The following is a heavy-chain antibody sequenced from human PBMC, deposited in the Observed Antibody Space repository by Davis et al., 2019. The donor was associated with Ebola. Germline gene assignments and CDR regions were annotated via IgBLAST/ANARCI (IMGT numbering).Heavy chain of an antibody. Sequence: GESLKISCAASGFTFSTYAMTWVRQAPGKGLEWVSSISGNTAYTNYADSVKGRFTISRDNSKNTVYLQMSSLRAEDTAVYYCTTGAVAAYEIWGQGTMVTVSS. D-gene: IGHD1-1*01. CDR2: ISGNTAYT. J-gene: IGHJ3*02. CDR3: TTGAVAAYEI. V-gene: IGHV3-23*01. CDR1: GFTFSTYA.